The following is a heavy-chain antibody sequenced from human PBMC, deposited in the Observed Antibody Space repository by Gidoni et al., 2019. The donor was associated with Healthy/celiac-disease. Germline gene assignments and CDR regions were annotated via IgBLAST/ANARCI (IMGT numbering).Heavy chain of an antibody. CDR2: ISWDGVST. D-gene: IGHD3-16*01. J-gene: IGHJ4*02. CDR1: GFTFDDYA. Sequence: EVQLVESGGVVVQPGGSLRLSCAASGFTFDDYAMHWVRQAPGKGLEWVSLISWDGVSTYYADSVKGRFTISRDNSKNSLYLQMNSLRAEDTALYYCAKDMGGLGRGGRIDYWGQGTLVTVSS. CDR3: AKDMGGLGRGGRIDY. V-gene: IGHV3-43D*03.